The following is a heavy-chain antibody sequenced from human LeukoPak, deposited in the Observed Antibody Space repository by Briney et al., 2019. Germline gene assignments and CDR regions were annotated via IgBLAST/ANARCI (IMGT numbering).Heavy chain of an antibody. D-gene: IGHD3-10*01. CDR3: ARDRGADRFDY. CDR1: GFTVSSNY. Sequence: GGSLRLSCAASGFTVSSNYMSWVRQAPGKGLEWVANIKQDGSETYYVDSVNGRFTISRDNAKNSLYLQMDTLRAEDMAVYYCARDRGADRFDYWGQGTLVTVSS. CDR2: IKQDGSET. J-gene: IGHJ4*02. V-gene: IGHV3-7*01.